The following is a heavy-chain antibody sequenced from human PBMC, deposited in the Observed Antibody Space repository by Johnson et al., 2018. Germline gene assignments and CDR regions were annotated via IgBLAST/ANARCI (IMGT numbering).Heavy chain of an antibody. CDR1: GFTFDDYA. CDR2: ISWNSGSI. V-gene: IGHV3-9*01. D-gene: IGHD3-9*01. J-gene: IGHJ6*03. CDR3: AKDLRHDDILTGYYYYYYMDV. Sequence: EVQLVESGGGLVQPGRSLRLSCAASGFTFDDYAMHWVRQAPGKGLEWVSGISWNSGSIGYADSVKGRFTISRDNAKNSLYLQMNSLRAEDTALYYCAKDLRHDDILTGYYYYYYMDVWGKGTTVTVSS.